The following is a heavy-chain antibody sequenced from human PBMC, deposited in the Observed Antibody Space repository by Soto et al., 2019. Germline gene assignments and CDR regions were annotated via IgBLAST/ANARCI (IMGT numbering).Heavy chain of an antibody. CDR2: IYHSGST. V-gene: IGHV4-30-2*01. CDR3: ARGGDYYGSGSYSVFGI. Sequence: SETLSLTCVVSGVSISSGGYSWSWIRQPPGKGLEWIGNIYHSGSTYYKPSLKSRVTISVDRSKKQISRKLSSVTAADTAVYYCARGGDYYGSGSYSVFGIWGQGKMVIVAS. CDR1: GVSISSGGYS. J-gene: IGHJ3*02. D-gene: IGHD3-10*01.